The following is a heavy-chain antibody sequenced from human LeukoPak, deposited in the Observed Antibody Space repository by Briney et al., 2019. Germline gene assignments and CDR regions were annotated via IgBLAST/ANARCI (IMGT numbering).Heavy chain of an antibody. V-gene: IGHV3-7*01. J-gene: IGHJ4*02. CDR3: ARDYDFWSGLDY. Sequence: GGSLRLSCAASGFTFSTYWMTWVRQAPGKGLEWVANMKRDGSEVYYANSVKGHFTISRDNAKNSLYLQMNSLRAEDTAVYYCARDYDFWSGLDYWGQGTLVTVSS. CDR1: GFTFSTYW. D-gene: IGHD3-3*01. CDR2: MKRDGSEV.